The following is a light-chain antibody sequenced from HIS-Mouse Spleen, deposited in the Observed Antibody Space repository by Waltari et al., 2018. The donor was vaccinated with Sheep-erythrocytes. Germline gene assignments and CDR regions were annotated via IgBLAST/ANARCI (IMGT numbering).Light chain of an antibody. J-gene: IGLJ3*02. CDR2: DVS. CDR1: SSDVGGYNY. V-gene: IGLV2-14*03. Sequence: QSALTQPASVSGSPGQSITIFCTGTSSDVGGYNYVSWYQQHPGKAPKLMIYDVSNRPSGVSNRFSGSKSGNTASLTISGLQAEDEADYYCSSYTSSSTSWVFGGGTKLTVL. CDR3: SSYTSSSTSWV.